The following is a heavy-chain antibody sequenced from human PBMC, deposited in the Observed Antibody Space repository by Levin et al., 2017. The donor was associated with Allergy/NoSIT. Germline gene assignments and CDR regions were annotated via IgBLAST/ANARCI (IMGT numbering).Heavy chain of an antibody. D-gene: IGHD4-17*01. CDR2: IYPYDSDT. CDR3: AIHDYGDYGTR. V-gene: IGHV5-51*03. CDR1: GYSFAIYW. Sequence: GASVKVSCKGSGYSFAIYWIGWVRQMPGKGLEWMGIIYPYDSDTRYSPSFQGQVTISADKSISTAYLQWSSLKASDTAMYYCAIHDYGDYGTRWGQGTLVTVSS. J-gene: IGHJ4*02.